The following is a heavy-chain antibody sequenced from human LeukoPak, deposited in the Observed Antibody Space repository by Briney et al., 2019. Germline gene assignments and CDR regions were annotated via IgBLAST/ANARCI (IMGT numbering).Heavy chain of an antibody. Sequence: PGESLRLSCAASGFTFGSYTMSWVRQAPGKGLEWVSGIGDSGHSTYYADSVKGRFTISRDNSKNTLFLQMDSLRAEDTAVYYCAIKHLTMWIYGHWGQGALVTVSS. CDR2: IGDSGHST. J-gene: IGHJ4*02. D-gene: IGHD3-10*02. CDR1: GFTFGSYT. V-gene: IGHV3-23*01. CDR3: AIKHLTMWIYGH.